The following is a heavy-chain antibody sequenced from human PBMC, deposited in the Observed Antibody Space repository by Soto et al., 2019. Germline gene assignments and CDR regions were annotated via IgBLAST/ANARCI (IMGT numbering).Heavy chain of an antibody. CDR2: INAGNGNT. J-gene: IGHJ4*02. CDR3: ARDENWGPINFDY. V-gene: IGHV1-3*01. D-gene: IGHD7-27*01. CDR1: GYTFTSYA. Sequence: ASVKVSCKASGYTFTSYAMHWVRQAPGQRLEWMGWINAGNGNTKYSQKFQGRVTITRDTSASTAYMELSSLRSEDTAVYYCARDENWGPINFDYWGQGTLVTVSS.